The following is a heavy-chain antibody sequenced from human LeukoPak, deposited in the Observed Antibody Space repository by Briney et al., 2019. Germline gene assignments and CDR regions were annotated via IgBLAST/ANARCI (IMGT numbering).Heavy chain of an antibody. CDR3: AKAYSSSDYYYMDV. D-gene: IGHD6-6*01. J-gene: IGHJ6*03. CDR1: GFSFSSYG. Sequence: GGSLRLSCEASGFSFSSYGIHWVRQAPGKGLEWVAVISNDGSKKYCADSVKGRFTISRDNSKNTLYLQMNSLRAEDTAVYYCAKAYSSSDYYYMDVWGKGTTVTVSS. CDR2: ISNDGSKK. V-gene: IGHV3-30*18.